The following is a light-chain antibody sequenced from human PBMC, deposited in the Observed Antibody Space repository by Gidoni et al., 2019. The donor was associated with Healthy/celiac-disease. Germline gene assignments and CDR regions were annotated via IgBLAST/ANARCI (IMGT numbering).Light chain of an antibody. J-gene: IGKJ1*01. Sequence: IVFTHSPGTLSLSPGERATLSCRASQSVSSSYLSWYQQKPGQAPRRLIYGASSRATGITDRFSGSGSGTDFTLTISRLEPEDFAVYYCQQYGSSPGTFGQGTKVEIK. CDR2: GAS. V-gene: IGKV3-20*01. CDR1: QSVSSSY. CDR3: QQYGSSPGT.